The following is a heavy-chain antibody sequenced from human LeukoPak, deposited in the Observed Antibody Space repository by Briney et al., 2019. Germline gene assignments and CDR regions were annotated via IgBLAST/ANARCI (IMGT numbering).Heavy chain of an antibody. V-gene: IGHV3-21*01. Sequence: GGSLRLSCAASGFTFSSYSMNWVRQAPGKGLEWVSSISSSSSYIYYADSVKGRFTISRDNAKNSLYLQMNSLRAEDTAVYYCARDPLASDFWSGTILPYFDYWGQGTLVTVSS. D-gene: IGHD3-3*01. CDR1: GFTFSSYS. CDR3: ARDPLASDFWSGTILPYFDY. CDR2: ISSSSSYI. J-gene: IGHJ4*02.